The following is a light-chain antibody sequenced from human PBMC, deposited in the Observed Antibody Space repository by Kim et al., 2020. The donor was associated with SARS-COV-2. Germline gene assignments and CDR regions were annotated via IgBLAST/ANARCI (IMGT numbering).Light chain of an antibody. Sequence: ELTQPPSASGTPGQTVIISCSGSTSSIGNNIVNLYQQFPGAAPSLLIYENNRRPSGVPDRFSGSKSGASASLAISGLQSEDEAAYSCAAWADGLNVWV. CDR1: TSSIGNNI. V-gene: IGLV1-44*01. CDR2: ENN. CDR3: AAWADGLNVWV. J-gene: IGLJ3*02.